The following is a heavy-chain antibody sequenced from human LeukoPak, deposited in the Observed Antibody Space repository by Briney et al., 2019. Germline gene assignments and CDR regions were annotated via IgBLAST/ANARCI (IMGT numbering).Heavy chain of an antibody. CDR1: GFTLSNYW. CDR3: AREGWLQLGNYFDS. Sequence: PGGSLRLSCAAPGFTLSNYWMHWARQSPGKGLVWVSRITTDGSSTSYADSVKGRFTISRDNAKNTLYLQMNSLRAEDTAVYYCAREGWLQLGNYFDSWGQGTLVTVSS. D-gene: IGHD5-24*01. V-gene: IGHV3-74*01. J-gene: IGHJ4*02. CDR2: ITTDGSST.